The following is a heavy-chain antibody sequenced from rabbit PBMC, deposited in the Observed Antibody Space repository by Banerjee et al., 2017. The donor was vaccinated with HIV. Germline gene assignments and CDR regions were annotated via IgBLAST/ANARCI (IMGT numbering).Heavy chain of an antibody. CDR2: IYAGSSGSS. CDR3: ARDLAGVIGWNFGL. D-gene: IGHD4-1*01. J-gene: IGHJ3*01. V-gene: IGHV1S40*01. CDR1: GFTLSNNYY. Sequence: QSLEESGGDLVKPGASLTLTCTASGFTLSNNYYMCWVRQAPGKGLEWIACIYAGSSGSSYYATWAKGRFTISRTSSTTVTLQMTSLTAADTATYFCARDLAGVIGWNFGLWGQGTLVTVS.